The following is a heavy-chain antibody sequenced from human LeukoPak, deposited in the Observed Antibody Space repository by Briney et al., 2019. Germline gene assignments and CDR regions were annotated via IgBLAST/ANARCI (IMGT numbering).Heavy chain of an antibody. CDR3: ARGRYYDFWSGARGQTYFDY. V-gene: IGHV4-59*01. Sequence: SETLSLTCTVSGGPISSYYWSWIRQPPGKGLEWIGYIYYSGSTNYNPSLKSRVTISVDTSKNQFSLKLSSVTAADTAVYYCARGRYYDFWSGARGQTYFDYWGQGTLVTVSS. CDR2: IYYSGST. J-gene: IGHJ4*02. D-gene: IGHD3-3*01. CDR1: GGPISSYY.